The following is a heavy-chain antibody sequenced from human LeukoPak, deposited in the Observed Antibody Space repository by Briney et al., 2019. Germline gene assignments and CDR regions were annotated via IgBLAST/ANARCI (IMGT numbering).Heavy chain of an antibody. V-gene: IGHV1-69*13. Sequence: GASVKVSCKASGGTFSSYAISWVRQAPGQGLECMGGIIPIFGTANYAQKFQGRVTITADESTSTAYMELSSVRSEDTAVYYLSRWHIVVVPAVMDYWGQGTLVTVFS. CDR2: IIPIFGTA. D-gene: IGHD2-2*01. CDR1: GGTFSSYA. J-gene: IGHJ4*02. CDR3: SRWHIVVVPAVMDY.